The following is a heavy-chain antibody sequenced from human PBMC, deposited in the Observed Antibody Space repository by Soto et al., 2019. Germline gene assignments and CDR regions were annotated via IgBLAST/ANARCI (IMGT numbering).Heavy chain of an antibody. CDR2: IYYSGST. J-gene: IGHJ6*02. Sequence: QVQLQESGPGLVKPSQTLSLTCTVSGGSISSGDYYWSWIRQHPGKGLEWIGYIYYSGSTYYNPSLESRVAISVDTSKNQFSLKLSSVTAADTAVYYCAREVGGSSHYYYGMDVWGLGTTVTVSS. CDR3: AREVGGSSHYYYGMDV. CDR1: GGSISSGDYY. V-gene: IGHV4-31*03. D-gene: IGHD6-6*01.